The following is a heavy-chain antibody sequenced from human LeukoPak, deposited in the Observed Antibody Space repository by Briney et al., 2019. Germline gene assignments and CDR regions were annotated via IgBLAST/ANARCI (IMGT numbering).Heavy chain of an antibody. V-gene: IGHV3-30*18. CDR3: AKDPVLRFLEWKSTYFDY. CDR2: ISYDGSNK. Sequence: GGSLRLSCAASGFTFSSYGMHWVRQAPGKGLEWVAVISYDGSNKYYADSVKGRFTISRDNSKNTLYLQMNSLRAEDTAVYYCAKDPVLRFLEWKSTYFDYWGQGTLVTVSS. D-gene: IGHD3-3*01. CDR1: GFTFSSYG. J-gene: IGHJ4*02.